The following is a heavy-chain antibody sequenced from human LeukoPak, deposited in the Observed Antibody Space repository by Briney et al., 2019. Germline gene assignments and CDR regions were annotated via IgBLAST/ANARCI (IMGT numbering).Heavy chain of an antibody. Sequence: SQTLSLTSDISGDSVSVKTAGWHWVRQSPSRGLEWLGRTYYRSKWHNDYAVSVRSRITISPDTSKNQVSLQLNSVTPEDTAVYYCAKPAKTDYADYWGQGTLVTVSS. CDR2: TYYRSKWHN. V-gene: IGHV6-1*01. CDR3: AKPAKTDYADY. J-gene: IGHJ4*02. D-gene: IGHD1-14*01. CDR1: GDSVSVKTAG.